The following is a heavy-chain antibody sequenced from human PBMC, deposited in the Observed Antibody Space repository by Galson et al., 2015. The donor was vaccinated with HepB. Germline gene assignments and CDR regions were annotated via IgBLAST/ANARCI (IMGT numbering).Heavy chain of an antibody. Sequence: SVKVSCKASGYTFTDYVVNWVRQAPGQGLEWMGWMNTNTGKPTYAPGFSGRFVFSLDTPVTTAYLQISSLETDDTAVYYCARPPLRFLDWLPYYDYYYMDVWGEGTTVTVSS. CDR1: GYTFTDYV. CDR2: MNTNTGKP. CDR3: ARPPLRFLDWLPYYDYYYMDV. D-gene: IGHD3-3*01. J-gene: IGHJ6*03. V-gene: IGHV7-4-1*02.